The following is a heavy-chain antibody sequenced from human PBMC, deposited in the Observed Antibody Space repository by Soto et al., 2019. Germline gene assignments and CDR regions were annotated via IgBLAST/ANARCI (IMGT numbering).Heavy chain of an antibody. D-gene: IGHD2-2*01. V-gene: IGHV4-4*07. CDR3: ARGWRYCSSTSCYLGYYGMDV. CDR2: IYTSGST. J-gene: IGHJ6*02. CDR1: GGSISSYY. Sequence: SETLSLTCTVSGGSISSYYWSWIRQPAGKGLEWIGRIYTSGSTNYNPSLKSRVTMSVDTSKNQFSLKLSSVTAADTAVYYCARGWRYCSSTSCYLGYYGMDVWGQGTTVTVSS.